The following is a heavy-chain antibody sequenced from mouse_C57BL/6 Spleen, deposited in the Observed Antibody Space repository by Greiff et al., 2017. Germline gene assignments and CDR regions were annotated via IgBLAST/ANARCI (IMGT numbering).Heavy chain of an antibody. Sequence: QVQLKQSGAELVRPGASVTLSCKASGYTFTDYEMHWVKQTPVHGLEWIGAIDPDTGGTAYNQKFKGKAILTADKSSSTAYMELRSLTSEDSAVYYCTKKTKTYFDYWGQGTTLTVSS. CDR2: IDPDTGGT. V-gene: IGHV1-15*01. D-gene: IGHD1-3*01. CDR3: TKKTKTYFDY. CDR1: GYTFTDYE. J-gene: IGHJ2*01.